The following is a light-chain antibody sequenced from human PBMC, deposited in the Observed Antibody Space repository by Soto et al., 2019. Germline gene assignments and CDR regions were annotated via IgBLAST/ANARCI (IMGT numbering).Light chain of an antibody. CDR1: QGIGSW. J-gene: IGKJ1*01. CDR3: QQANSFPRT. Sequence: DLQMTQSPSSVSASVGDRVTITCRASQGIGSWVAWYQQKPGKAPKLLIYSASSLQSGVPSRFSGSGSGTDFTLTISRLQPEDFATYYCQQANSFPRTFGQGTKVEIK. V-gene: IGKV1-12*01. CDR2: SAS.